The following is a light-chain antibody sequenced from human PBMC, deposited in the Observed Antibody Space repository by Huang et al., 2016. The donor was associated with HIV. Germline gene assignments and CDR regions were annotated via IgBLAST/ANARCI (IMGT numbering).Light chain of an antibody. CDR1: QSVSVS. CDR2: GAS. J-gene: IGKJ2*01. Sequence: ETVMTQSPASLSVSPGERATLSCRASQSVSVSLAWYQQKLGQTPRLLIYGASTRATGIPARFSGSGSGTEFTLTINNLQPEDFAVYYCQQYNNWPRTFGQGTKLEIK. V-gene: IGKV3-15*01. CDR3: QQYNNWPRT.